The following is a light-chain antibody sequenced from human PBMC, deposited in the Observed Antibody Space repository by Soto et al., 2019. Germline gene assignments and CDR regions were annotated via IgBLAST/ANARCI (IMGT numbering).Light chain of an antibody. CDR1: SSDVGGYNY. J-gene: IGLJ2*01. Sequence: QSALTQPASVSGSPGQLITISCTGTSSDVGGYNYVSWYQHHPGKAPKLMIYDVSNRPSGVSNRFSGSKSGNTASLTISGLQAEDEAHYYCTSYTSSSTVVFGGGTQLTVL. CDR2: DVS. V-gene: IGLV2-14*03. CDR3: TSYTSSSTVV.